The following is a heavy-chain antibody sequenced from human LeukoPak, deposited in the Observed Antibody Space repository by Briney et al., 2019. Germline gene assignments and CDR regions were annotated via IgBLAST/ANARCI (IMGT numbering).Heavy chain of an antibody. CDR2: ISSDGSST. V-gene: IGHV3-74*01. Sequence: GGSLRLSCAASGFTFSSYWMHWVRQAPGKGLVWVSLISSDGSSTTYADSVKGRFTISRDNAKNTLYLQMNSLRAEDTAVYYCARRRLPAANPWYFDLWGRGTLVTVSS. D-gene: IGHD2-2*01. CDR1: GFTFSSYW. J-gene: IGHJ2*01. CDR3: ARRRLPAANPWYFDL.